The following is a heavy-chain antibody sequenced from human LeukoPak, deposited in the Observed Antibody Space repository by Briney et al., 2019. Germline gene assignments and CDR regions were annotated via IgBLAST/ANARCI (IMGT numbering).Heavy chain of an antibody. CDR1: GGSLSGYY. CDR2: INHSGST. CDR3: ARDPGDFWSGYYARRGTSWFDP. Sequence: SETLSLTCAVYGGSLSGYYWSWIRQPPGKGLEWIGEINHSGSTNYNPSLKSRVTISVDTSKNQFSLKLSSVTAADTAVYYCARDPGDFWSGYYARRGTSWFDPWGQGTLVTVSS. V-gene: IGHV4-34*01. D-gene: IGHD3-3*01. J-gene: IGHJ5*02.